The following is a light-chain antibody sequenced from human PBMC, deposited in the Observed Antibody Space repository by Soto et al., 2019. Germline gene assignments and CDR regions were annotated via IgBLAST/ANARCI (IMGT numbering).Light chain of an antibody. V-gene: IGLV2-14*01. CDR1: SSDVGGYNS. Sequence: QSVLTQPVSVSGSPGQSITISCTGTSSDVGGYNSVSWYQQHPGKAPKLMIYEVSNRPSGVSDRFSGSKSGNTASLTISGLQAEDEADYYCSSYTSSNTHVFGGGTKLTVL. J-gene: IGLJ2*01. CDR3: SSYTSSNTHV. CDR2: EVS.